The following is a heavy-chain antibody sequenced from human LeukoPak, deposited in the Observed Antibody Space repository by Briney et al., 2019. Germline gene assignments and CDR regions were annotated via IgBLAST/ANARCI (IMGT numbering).Heavy chain of an antibody. J-gene: IGHJ4*02. CDR3: AKAHHGDYFFYFDY. Sequence: GGSLRLSCAASGFTFSTYAMSWVRQAPGKGLEWVSDVSGTGGSTYYADSVKGRFTISRDNSKNTLYLQMNSLRAEDTAVYYCAKAHHGDYFFYFDYWGQGTLVTVSS. CDR1: GFTFSTYA. D-gene: IGHD4-17*01. CDR2: VSGTGGST. V-gene: IGHV3-23*01.